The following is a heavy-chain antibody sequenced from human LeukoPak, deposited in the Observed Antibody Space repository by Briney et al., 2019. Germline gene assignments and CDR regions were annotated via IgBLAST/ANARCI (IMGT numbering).Heavy chain of an antibody. D-gene: IGHD2-15*01. CDR2: IYPGVSDT. V-gene: IGHV5-51*01. J-gene: IGHJ4*02. CDR3: ARDGQNSHHCSGGSCYGSDQQFDY. Sequence: GESLKISCKGSGYSFTSYWIGWVRQMPGKGLEWMGIIYPGVSDTRYSPSFQGQVTISADKSISTAYLQWSSLKASDTAMYYCARDGQNSHHCSGGSCYGSDQQFDYWGQGTLVTVSS. CDR1: GYSFTSYW.